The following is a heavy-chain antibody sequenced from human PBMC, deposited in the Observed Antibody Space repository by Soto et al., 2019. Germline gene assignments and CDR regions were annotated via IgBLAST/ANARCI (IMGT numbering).Heavy chain of an antibody. D-gene: IGHD3-10*01. CDR1: GLTVSSNY. J-gene: IGHJ3*02. Sequence: EVQLVETGGGLIQPAGSLRLSCAASGLTVSSNYMNWVRQAPGKGLEWVSVLYSGGSTHYAGSVRSRFIISRDNSKNTLYLQMNSLIVEDSAVYYCARDRPGDEGDGFDIWGHGTMVTVSS. CDR2: LYSGGST. CDR3: ARDRPGDEGDGFDI. V-gene: IGHV3-53*02.